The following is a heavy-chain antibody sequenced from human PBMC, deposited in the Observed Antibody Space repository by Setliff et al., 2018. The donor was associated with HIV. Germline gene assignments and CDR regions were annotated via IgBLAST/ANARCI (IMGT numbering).Heavy chain of an antibody. CDR2: ISRNDNTV. CDR3: ARRAYCSSTTCFDN. CDR1: GITLSGYE. Sequence: GSLRLSCAASGITLSGYEMIWVRQTPGKGLAWVSHISRNDNTVYYADSVKGRFTISRDSAKNSLYLQINSLRAEDTAVYFCARRAYCSSTTCFDNWGQGTLVTVPS. D-gene: IGHD2-2*01. J-gene: IGHJ4*02. V-gene: IGHV3-48*03.